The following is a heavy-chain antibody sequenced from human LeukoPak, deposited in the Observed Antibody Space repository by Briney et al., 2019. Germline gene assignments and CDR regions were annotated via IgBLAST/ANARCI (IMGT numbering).Heavy chain of an antibody. CDR3: ARVKVRGVIYFDY. CDR2: ISSSSSYI. Sequence: NPGGSLRLSCAASGFTFSSFSMNWARQAPGEGLGWVSSISSSSSYIYYADSVKGRFTISRDNAKNSLYLQMNSLRAEDTAVYYCARVKVRGVIYFDYWGQGTLVTVSS. CDR1: GFTFSSFS. V-gene: IGHV3-21*01. J-gene: IGHJ4*02. D-gene: IGHD3-10*01.